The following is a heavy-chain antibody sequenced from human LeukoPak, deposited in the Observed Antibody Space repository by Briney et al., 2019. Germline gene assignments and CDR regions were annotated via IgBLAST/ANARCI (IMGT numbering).Heavy chain of an antibody. D-gene: IGHD3-10*01. CDR1: GGSISSYY. CDR2: IYYSGST. V-gene: IGHV4-59*01. Sequence: SETLSLTCTGSGGSISSYYWSGLRPPPGKGREGVGYIYYSGSTNYNPSLTSRVTISVDTSKNQFSLKLSSVTAADTAVYYCARGGLLWFGELSFRWFDPWGQGTLVTVSS. CDR3: ARGGLLWFGELSFRWFDP. J-gene: IGHJ5*02.